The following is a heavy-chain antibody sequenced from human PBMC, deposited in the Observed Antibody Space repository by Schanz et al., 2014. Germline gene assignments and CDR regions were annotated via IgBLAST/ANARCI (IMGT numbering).Heavy chain of an antibody. V-gene: IGHV3-23*01. CDR2: LSEGGGGT. CDR1: GFTFSTHA. D-gene: IGHD3-9*01. CDR3: AKAADWPVTRFDP. Sequence: EMQLLESGGGLAQPGGSLRLSCAASGFTFSTHAMSWVRQAPGKGLEWVSALSEGGGGTHYADSVRGRFTISSDSSKNTLYLQMSSLRADDTAVYYCAKAADWPVTRFDPWGQGTLVTVSS. J-gene: IGHJ5*02.